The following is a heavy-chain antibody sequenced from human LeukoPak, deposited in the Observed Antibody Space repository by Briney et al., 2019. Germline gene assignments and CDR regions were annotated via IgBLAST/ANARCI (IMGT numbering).Heavy chain of an antibody. Sequence: SETLSLTCTVSGGSISSYYWSWIRQPPGKGLEWIGYIYYSGSTNYNPSLKSRVTISVDTSKNQFSLKLSSVTAADTAVYYCAKYGYSYGPYYFDYWGQGTLVTVSS. V-gene: IGHV4-59*08. CDR3: AKYGYSYGPYYFDY. CDR2: IYYSGST. J-gene: IGHJ4*02. D-gene: IGHD5-18*01. CDR1: GGSISSYY.